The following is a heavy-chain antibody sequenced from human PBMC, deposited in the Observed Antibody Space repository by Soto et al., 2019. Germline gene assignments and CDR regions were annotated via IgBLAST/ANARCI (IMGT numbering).Heavy chain of an antibody. J-gene: IGHJ4*02. CDR3: ARWYNVWGSYLETDY. D-gene: IGHD3-16*02. Sequence: ASVKVSCKASGYTFTSYGISWVRQAPGQGLEWMGWISAYNGNTNYAQKLQGRVTMTTDTSTRTAYMELRSLRSDDTAVYYGARWYNVWGSYLETDYWGQGTLVTVSS. V-gene: IGHV1-18*01. CDR1: GYTFTSYG. CDR2: ISAYNGNT.